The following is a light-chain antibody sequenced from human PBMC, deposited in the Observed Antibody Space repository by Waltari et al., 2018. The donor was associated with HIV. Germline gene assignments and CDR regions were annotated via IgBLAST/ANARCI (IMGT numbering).Light chain of an antibody. CDR1: SSDLGSYNF. CDR2: EVS. V-gene: IGLV2-23*02. Sequence: QSALTQPASVSGTPGQSITISCTGTSSDLGSYNFVSWYQQHPGKAPKLLIYEVSKRPSEVSNRFSGSKSGNTASLTISGLQAEDEADYYCCSYARSSTRIFGGGTKLTVL. CDR3: CSYARSSTRI. J-gene: IGLJ2*01.